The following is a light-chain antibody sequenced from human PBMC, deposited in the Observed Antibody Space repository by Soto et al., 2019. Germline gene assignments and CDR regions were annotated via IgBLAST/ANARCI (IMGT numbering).Light chain of an antibody. CDR1: SSNIGAGYD. Sequence: QAVVTQPPSVSGAPGQRVTISCTGSSSNIGAGYDVHWYQQLPGTAPKLLIYGNSNRPSGVPDRFSGSKSGTSASLAITGLQAEDVADYYCQSYDSSHVVFGGGTKLTVL. CDR2: GNS. J-gene: IGLJ2*01. CDR3: QSYDSSHVV. V-gene: IGLV1-40*01.